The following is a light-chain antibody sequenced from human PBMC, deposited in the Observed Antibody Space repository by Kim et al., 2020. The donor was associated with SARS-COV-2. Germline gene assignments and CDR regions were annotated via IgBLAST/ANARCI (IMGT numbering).Light chain of an antibody. V-gene: IGLV2-14*03. CDR2: DVT. CDR1: SSDIRGYNY. CDR3: SSYTRGGKSTGTHVV. J-gene: IGLJ2*01. Sequence: SCPGTSSDIRGYNYVSWYQQHPGKAPKLMIYDVTNRPSGISNRFYGYKSGNTASLAISGLQADDEADYYCSSYTRGGKSTGTHVVFGGGTQLTVL.